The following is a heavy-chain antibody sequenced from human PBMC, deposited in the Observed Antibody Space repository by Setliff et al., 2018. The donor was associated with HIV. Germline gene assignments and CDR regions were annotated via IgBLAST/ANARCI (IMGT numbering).Heavy chain of an antibody. CDR1: GGSISSYY. CDR2: IYYSGSS. CDR3: ARHPYCNHGICHLFDY. V-gene: IGHV4-59*08. D-gene: IGHD2-8*01. Sequence: SETLSLTCTVSGGSISSYYWSWIRQPPGKGLEWIGYIYYSGSSNYNPSLKSRVTISVDTSKNQFSLKLSSVTAADTAVYYCARHPYCNHGICHLFDYWGHGNLVTVSS. J-gene: IGHJ4*01.